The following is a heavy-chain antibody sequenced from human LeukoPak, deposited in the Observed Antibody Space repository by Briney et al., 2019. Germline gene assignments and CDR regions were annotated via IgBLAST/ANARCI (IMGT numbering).Heavy chain of an antibody. CDR2: VFHSGVT. CDR3: ARAVGDYARYGGYFIDS. Sequence: RTSETLSLTCTVSGASLDSLHWWTWVRQPPNKGPEWIGEVFHSGVTNDNPSIKSRVTMSADRSNNQFSLTLNSVTAADTATYYCARAVGDYARYGGYFIDSWGQGALVVVSS. V-gene: IGHV4-4*02. D-gene: IGHD4-17*01. CDR1: GASLDSLHW. J-gene: IGHJ4*02.